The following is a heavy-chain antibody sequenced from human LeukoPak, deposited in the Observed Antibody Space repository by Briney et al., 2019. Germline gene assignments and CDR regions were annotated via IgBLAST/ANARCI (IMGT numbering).Heavy chain of an antibody. V-gene: IGHV3-23*01. J-gene: IGHJ4*02. D-gene: IGHD5-18*01. CDR3: AKEGGYNYGYLDY. Sequence: PGGSLRLSCAVSGFTYSSYAMSWVRQAPGKGLEGVSTISGSGDTYYVDSVKGRFTISRDNSKNTLYLKMNSLRAEDTAVYYCAKEGGYNYGYLDYWGQGSLVTVSS. CDR1: GFTYSSYA. CDR2: ISGSGDT.